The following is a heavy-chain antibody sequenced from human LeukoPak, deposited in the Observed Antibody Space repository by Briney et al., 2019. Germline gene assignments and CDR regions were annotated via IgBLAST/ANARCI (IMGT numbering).Heavy chain of an antibody. D-gene: IGHD2-15*01. CDR1: GYSFTSYW. CDR3: ARHTYCSGGSCYRTYYYGMDV. Sequence: GESLKISCKGSGYSFTSYWISWVRQMPGKGRGGRGGFDPSGSYTNYSPSFQGHVTISADKSISTAYLQWSSLKASDTAMYYCARHTYCSGGSCYRTYYYGMDVWGQGTTVTVSS. J-gene: IGHJ6*02. CDR2: FDPSGSYT. V-gene: IGHV5-10-1*01.